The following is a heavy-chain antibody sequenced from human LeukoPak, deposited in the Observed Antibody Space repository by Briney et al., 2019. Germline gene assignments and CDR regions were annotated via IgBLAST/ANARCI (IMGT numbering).Heavy chain of an antibody. CDR3: AKGRIWFGELLLFDY. D-gene: IGHD3-10*01. V-gene: IGHV3-30*04. CDR2: ISYDGSNE. Sequence: GGSLRLSCAASGFTFSSYVMHWVRQAPGKGLEWVAIISYDGSNEYYADSVKGRFTISRDNSKNTLYLQMNSLRAEDTAVYYCAKGRIWFGELLLFDYWGQGTLVTVSS. J-gene: IGHJ4*02. CDR1: GFTFSSYV.